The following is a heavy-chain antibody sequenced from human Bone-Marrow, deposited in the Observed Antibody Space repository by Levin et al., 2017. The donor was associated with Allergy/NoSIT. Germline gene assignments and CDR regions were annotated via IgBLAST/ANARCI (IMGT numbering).Heavy chain of an antibody. CDR3: ARGFGSGSLLVYGMDV. V-gene: IGHV3-13*01. CDR2: IGTAGDK. Sequence: GESLKISCAASGFTFNIYDMHWVRQATGKGLEWVSAIGTAGDKYYSGSVKGRFTISRENAKDSLYLQMNSLRAGDTAVYYCARGFGSGSLLVYGMDVWGQGTTVTVSS. D-gene: IGHD3-10*01. CDR1: GFTFNIYD. J-gene: IGHJ6*02.